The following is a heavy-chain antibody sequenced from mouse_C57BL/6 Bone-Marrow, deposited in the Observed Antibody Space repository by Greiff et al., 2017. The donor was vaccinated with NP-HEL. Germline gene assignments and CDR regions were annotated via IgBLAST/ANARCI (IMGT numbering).Heavy chain of an antibody. CDR3: ARCCYYGSSYYFDY. Sequence: VHVKQSGPVLVKPGPSVKISCKASGFTFTDYYMHWVKQSHGKSLEWIGLVYPYNGGTSYNQKFKGKATLTVDTSSSTAYMELNSLTSEDSAVYYCARCCYYGSSYYFDYWGQGTTLTVSS. CDR1: GFTFTDYY. CDR2: VYPYNGGT. D-gene: IGHD1-1*01. J-gene: IGHJ2*01. V-gene: IGHV1-36*01.